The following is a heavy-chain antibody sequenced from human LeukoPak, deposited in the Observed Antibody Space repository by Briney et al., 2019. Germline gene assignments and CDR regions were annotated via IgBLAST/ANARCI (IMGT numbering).Heavy chain of an antibody. CDR2: IWSNGNNK. CDR3: AKDSSPYYYDSSGYYPYWYFDL. Sequence: GRSLRLSCAASGFLVSSCGMHWVRQAPGKGLEWVGVIWSNGNNKYYADSVKGRFTISRDNSKNTLYLQMNSLRAEDTAVYYCAKDSSPYYYDSSGYYPYWYFDLWGRGTLVTVSS. CDR1: GFLVSSCG. D-gene: IGHD3-22*01. J-gene: IGHJ2*01. V-gene: IGHV3-33*06.